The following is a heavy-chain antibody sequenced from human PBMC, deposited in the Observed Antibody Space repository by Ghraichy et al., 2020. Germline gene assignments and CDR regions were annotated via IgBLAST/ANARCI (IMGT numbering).Heavy chain of an antibody. Sequence: GESLNISCKGSAYIFNSDWIGWVRQMPGKGLEWMGIIYPGDSDTRYSPSFQGQVTISADNSITTAYLQWNSLKASDTAMYYCARLRCGGDCYSGVFDVWGQGTMVTVSP. CDR3: ARLRCGGDCYSGVFDV. V-gene: IGHV5-51*01. CDR2: IYPGDSDT. J-gene: IGHJ3*01. D-gene: IGHD2-21*02. CDR1: AYIFNSDW.